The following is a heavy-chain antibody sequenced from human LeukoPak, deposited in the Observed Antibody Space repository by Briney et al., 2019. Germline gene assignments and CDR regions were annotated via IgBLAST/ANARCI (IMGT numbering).Heavy chain of an antibody. D-gene: IGHD3-22*01. Sequence: GGSLRLSCAASGFTFSNYGMHWVRQAPDKGLEWVAFLQNHGGDIHYADSVEGRFTISRDNSKNTLYLQMNSLRAEDTAVYYCARGGYYYDSAYFDYWGQGTLVTVSS. CDR3: ARGGYYYDSAYFDY. CDR1: GFTFSNYG. J-gene: IGHJ4*02. CDR2: LQNHGGDI. V-gene: IGHV3-30*02.